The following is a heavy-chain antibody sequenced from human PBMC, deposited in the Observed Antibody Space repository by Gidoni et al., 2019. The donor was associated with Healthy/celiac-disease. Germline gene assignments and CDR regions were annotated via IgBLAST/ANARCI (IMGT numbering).Heavy chain of an antibody. CDR1: GGSFSGYY. Sequence: QVQLQQWGAGLLKPSETLSLTCAVYGGSFSGYYWSWIRQPPGKGLEWIGEINHSGSTNYNPSLKSRVTISVDTSKNQFSLKLSSVTAADTAVYYCARGLALRKYYYGMDVWGQGTTVTVSS. D-gene: IGHD5-12*01. V-gene: IGHV4-34*01. CDR2: INHSGST. CDR3: ARGLALRKYYYGMDV. J-gene: IGHJ6*02.